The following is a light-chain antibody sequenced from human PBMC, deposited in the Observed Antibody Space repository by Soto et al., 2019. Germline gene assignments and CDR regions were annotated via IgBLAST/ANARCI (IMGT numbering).Light chain of an antibody. CDR3: SSYAGSNTDVV. CDR2: EVT. J-gene: IGLJ2*01. V-gene: IGLV2-8*01. CDR1: SSDVGGYGY. Sequence: QSALTQPPSASGAPGQSVTISCTGTSSDVGGYGYVSWYQQHPGKAPKLMIYEVTKRASGVPNRFSGSKSGNTASLPVSGLQAEDEADYYCSSYAGSNTDVVFGGGTKVTVL.